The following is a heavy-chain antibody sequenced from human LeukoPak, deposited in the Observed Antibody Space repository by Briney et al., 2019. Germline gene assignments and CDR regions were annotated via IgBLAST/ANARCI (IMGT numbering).Heavy chain of an antibody. CDR3: ARPRMTGAFDI. CDR1: GGSISSSSYY. Sequence: PSETLSLTCTVSGGSISSSSYYWGWFRQPPGRGLEWIGSIYYSGSTYYNPSLKSRVTISVDTSKNQFSLKLSSVTAADTAVYYCARPRMTGAFDIWGQGTMVTVSS. V-gene: IGHV4-39*01. D-gene: IGHD2-15*01. J-gene: IGHJ3*02. CDR2: IYYSGST.